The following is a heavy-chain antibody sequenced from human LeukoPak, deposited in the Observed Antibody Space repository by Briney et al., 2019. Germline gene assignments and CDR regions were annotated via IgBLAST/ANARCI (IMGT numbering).Heavy chain of an antibody. D-gene: IGHD3-22*01. CDR3: ARQRPYYYDSSGYYYYYGMDV. CDR1: GGTFSSYA. V-gene: IGHV1-69*13. Sequence: EASVKVSCKASGGTFSSYAISWVRQAPGQGLEWMGGIIPIFGTANYAQKFQGRVTITADESTSTAYMELSSLRSEDTAVYYCARQRPYYYDSSGYYYYYGMDVWGQGTTVTVSS. J-gene: IGHJ6*02. CDR2: IIPIFGTA.